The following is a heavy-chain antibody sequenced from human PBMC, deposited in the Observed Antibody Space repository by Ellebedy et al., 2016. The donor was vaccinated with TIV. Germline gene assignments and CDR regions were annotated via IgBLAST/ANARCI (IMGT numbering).Heavy chain of an antibody. Sequence: MPSETLSLTCTVSGESINTYYWSWIRQPPGKGLELIGYITHSGRTNYSPSLKSPVTMSLDTSKNQGSLELTSVTASETALYYCARGMTAVNPWGQGTLVTVSS. J-gene: IGHJ5*02. CDR1: GESINTYY. V-gene: IGHV4-59*01. D-gene: IGHD4-17*01. CDR2: ITHSGRT. CDR3: ARGMTAVNP.